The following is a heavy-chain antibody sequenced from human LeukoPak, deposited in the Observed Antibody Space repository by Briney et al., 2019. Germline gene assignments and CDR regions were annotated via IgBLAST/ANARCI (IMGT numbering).Heavy chain of an antibody. J-gene: IGHJ6*02. CDR1: GGSFSGYY. D-gene: IGHD3-10*01. V-gene: IGHV4-34*01. CDR3: ARNGAYGMDG. Sequence: SETLSLTCAVYGGSFSGYYWSWIRQPPGKGLEWIGEINHSGSTNYNPSLKSRVTISVDTSKNQFSLKLSSVTAADTAVYYCARNGAYGMDGRGQAATVGDSS. CDR2: INHSGST.